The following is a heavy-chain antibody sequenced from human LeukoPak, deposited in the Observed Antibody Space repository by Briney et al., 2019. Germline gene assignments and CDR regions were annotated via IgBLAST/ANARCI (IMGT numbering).Heavy chain of an antibody. J-gene: IGHJ4*02. CDR3: ARERSSSGYPDDY. D-gene: IGHD3-22*01. V-gene: IGHV3-74*01. CDR1: GFTFSTFG. CDR2: INSDGSST. Sequence: PGRSLRLSCAASGFTFSTFGMHWVRQAPGKGLVWVSRINSDGSSTSYADSVKGRFTISRDNAKNTLYLQMNSLRAEDTAVYYCARERSSSGYPDDYWGRGTLVTVSS.